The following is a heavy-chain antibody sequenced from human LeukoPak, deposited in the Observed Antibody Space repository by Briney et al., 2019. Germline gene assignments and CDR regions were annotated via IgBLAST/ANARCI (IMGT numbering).Heavy chain of an antibody. CDR2: IKSKTDGGTT. Sequence: AGGSLRLSCAASGFTFSSYAMSWVRQAPGKGLEWVGRIKSKTDGGTTDYAAPVKGRFTISRDDSKNTLYLQMNSLKTEDTAVYYCTTEIVVVPAAWGQGTLVTVSS. CDR1: GFTFSSYA. J-gene: IGHJ5*02. D-gene: IGHD2-2*01. CDR3: TTEIVVVPAA. V-gene: IGHV3-15*01.